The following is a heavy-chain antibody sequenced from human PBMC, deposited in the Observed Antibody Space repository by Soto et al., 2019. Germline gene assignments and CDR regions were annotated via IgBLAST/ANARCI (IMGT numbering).Heavy chain of an antibody. V-gene: IGHV3-33*01. D-gene: IGHD2-15*01. CDR2: IWYDGSNK. CDR1: GFTFSSYG. Sequence: GGSLRLSCAASGFTFSSYGMHWVRQAPGKGLEWVAVIWYDGSNKYYADSVKGRFTISRDNSKNTLYLQMNSLRAEDTAVYYYARDYPDDCSGGSCYTGDYYYYMDVWGKGTTVTVSS. J-gene: IGHJ6*03. CDR3: ARDYPDDCSGGSCYTGDYYYYMDV.